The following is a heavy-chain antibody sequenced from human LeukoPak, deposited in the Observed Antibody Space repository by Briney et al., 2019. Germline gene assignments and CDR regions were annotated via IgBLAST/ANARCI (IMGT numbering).Heavy chain of an antibody. CDR3: ARETGSYDY. D-gene: IGHD3-9*01. CDR1: GLTFSSYE. Sequence: GGTLRLSCAASGLTFSSYEMNWVRQAPARGLEGVSYISSSGSTVYYADSVKGRFTISRDNAKNSLYLQMNSLRAEDTAVYYCARETGSYDYWGQGTLVTVSS. J-gene: IGHJ4*02. CDR2: ISSSGSTV. V-gene: IGHV3-48*03.